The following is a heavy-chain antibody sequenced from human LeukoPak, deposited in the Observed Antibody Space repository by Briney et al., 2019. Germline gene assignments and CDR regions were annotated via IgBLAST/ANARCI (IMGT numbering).Heavy chain of an antibody. Sequence: GGSLRLSCVASGFTFTVYAMSWVRQAPGKGLEWVSAISNSGRDTYYADSVTGRFTISRDNPKNTLYLQMHSLRAEDTAVYYCAKDSATTSLDYFDYWGQGTLVTVSS. CDR3: AKDSATTSLDYFDY. CDR1: GFTFTVYA. CDR2: ISNSGRDT. J-gene: IGHJ4*02. D-gene: IGHD1-26*01. V-gene: IGHV3-23*01.